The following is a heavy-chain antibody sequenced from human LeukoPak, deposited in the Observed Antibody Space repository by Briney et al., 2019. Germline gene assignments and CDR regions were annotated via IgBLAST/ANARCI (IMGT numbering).Heavy chain of an antibody. D-gene: IGHD3-10*01. J-gene: IGHJ5*02. CDR1: GFTFSSYA. CDR2: ISYDGSNK. Sequence: PGGSLRLSCAASGFTFSSYAMHWVRQAPGKGLEWAAVISYDGSNKYYADSVKGRFTISRDNSKNTLYLQMNSLRAEDTAVYYCARAIGYGSGTPDWFDPWGQGTLVTVSS. V-gene: IGHV3-30-3*01. CDR3: ARAIGYGSGTPDWFDP.